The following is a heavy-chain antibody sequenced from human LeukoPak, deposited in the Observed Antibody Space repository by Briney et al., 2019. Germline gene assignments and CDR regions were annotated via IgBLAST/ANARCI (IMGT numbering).Heavy chain of an antibody. Sequence: SQTLSLTCAISGDSVSSTSVAWGWIRQSPSRGLEWLGRTYYKSKWYNDYAVSVKSRITINPDTSKNQFSLQLNSVTPEDTAVYYCAGSVGATDAFDIWGQGTMVTVSS. CDR3: AGSVGATDAFDI. CDR1: GDSVSSTSVA. J-gene: IGHJ3*02. V-gene: IGHV6-1*01. D-gene: IGHD1-26*01. CDR2: TYYKSKWYN.